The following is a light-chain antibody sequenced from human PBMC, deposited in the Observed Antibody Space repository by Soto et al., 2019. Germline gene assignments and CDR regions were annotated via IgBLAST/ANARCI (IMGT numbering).Light chain of an antibody. CDR2: AAS. J-gene: IGKJ5*01. CDR3: QQSYSTLT. CDR1: QDIRNT. Sequence: NQVNLSPSSLSANEGDRVAISCRASQDIRNTLAWYQQKPGEAPKLLVFAASNLHSGVPSRFSGSGSGTDFTLTISSLQPEDFATYYCQQSYSTLTFGQGTRLENK. V-gene: IGKV1-6*01.